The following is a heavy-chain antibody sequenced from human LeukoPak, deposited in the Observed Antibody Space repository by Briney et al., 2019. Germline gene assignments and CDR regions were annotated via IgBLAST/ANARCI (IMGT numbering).Heavy chain of an antibody. J-gene: IGHJ4*02. CDR1: GYIFTSYW. V-gene: IGHV5-51*01. CDR3: ARFDRYYDSSGYYYFDY. D-gene: IGHD3-22*01. CDR2: IYPGDSDT. Sequence: GESLQISCKGSGYIFTSYWIGWVRQLPGKGLEWMGIIYPGDSDTRYSPSFQGQVTISADKSISTAYLQWSSLKASDTAMYYCARFDRYYDSSGYYYFDYWGQGTLVTVSS.